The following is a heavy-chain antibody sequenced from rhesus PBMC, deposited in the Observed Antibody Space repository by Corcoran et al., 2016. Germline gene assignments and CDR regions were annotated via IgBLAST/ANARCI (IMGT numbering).Heavy chain of an antibody. V-gene: IGHV4S14*01. CDR1: GYSIRSGYY. J-gene: IGHJ2*01. D-gene: IGHD5-42*01. Sequence: QVQLQESGPGLVKPSATLSLTCAVSGYSIRSGYYSGWFLHPPVTGLECFWIVYGSGGSNYLNPSLKSRVTLSVDTSKNQFSLKLSSVTAADTAVYYCARVGSSWSEWDTVGTEWYFDLWGPGTPITISS. CDR3: ARVGSSWSEWDTVGTEWYFDL. CDR2: VYGSGGSN.